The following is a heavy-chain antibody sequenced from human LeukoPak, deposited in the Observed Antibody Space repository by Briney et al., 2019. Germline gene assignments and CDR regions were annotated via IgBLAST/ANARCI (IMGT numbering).Heavy chain of an antibody. J-gene: IGHJ4*02. V-gene: IGHV1-46*01. D-gene: IGHD3-22*01. CDR3: ARDRHYYDSSGYYAFDY. CDR1: GYTFTSYY. Sequence: ASVKVSCKASGYTFTSYYMHGVRQAPGQGLEWMGIINPSGGSTSYAQKFQGRVTMTRDTSTSTVYMELSSLRSEDTAVYYCARDRHYYDSSGYYAFDYWGQGTLVTVSS. CDR2: INPSGGST.